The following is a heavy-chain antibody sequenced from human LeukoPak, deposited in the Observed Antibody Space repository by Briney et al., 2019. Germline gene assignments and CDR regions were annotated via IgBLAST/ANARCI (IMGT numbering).Heavy chain of an antibody. D-gene: IGHD1-26*01. V-gene: IGHV4-38-2*02. Sequence: SETLSLTCTVSGYSISSGYYWGWIRQPPEKGLEWIGIIHHSGSTYYNASVKSRITISVDTSENQLSLMLSSVTAADTALYYCARVKYSGNYYYFDCWGQGTLVTVSS. CDR3: ARVKYSGNYYYFDC. CDR1: GYSISSGYY. CDR2: IHHSGST. J-gene: IGHJ4*02.